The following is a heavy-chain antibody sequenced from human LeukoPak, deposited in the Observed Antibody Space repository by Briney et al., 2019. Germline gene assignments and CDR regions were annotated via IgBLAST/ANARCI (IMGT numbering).Heavy chain of an antibody. Sequence: PGGSLRLSCAASGFTFSSYAMSWVRQAPGKGLEWVSTINNNGGSTSYADSVKGRLTISRDNSKNTLYLQMNSLRAEDTAVYYCAKPVTVSSPFDYWGQGTLVSVSS. CDR1: GFTFSSYA. D-gene: IGHD3-10*01. V-gene: IGHV3-23*01. CDR3: AKPVTVSSPFDY. CDR2: INNNGGST. J-gene: IGHJ4*02.